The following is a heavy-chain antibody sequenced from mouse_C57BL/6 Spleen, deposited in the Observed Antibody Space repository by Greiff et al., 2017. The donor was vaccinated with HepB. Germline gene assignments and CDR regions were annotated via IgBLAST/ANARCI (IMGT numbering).Heavy chain of an antibody. CDR2: IYPGSGST. V-gene: IGHV1-55*01. D-gene: IGHD2-4*01. CDR1: GYTFTSYW. Sequence: QVQLQQPGAELVKPGASVKMSCKASGYTFTSYWITWVKQRPGQGLEWIGDIYPGSGSTNYNEKFKSKATLTVDTSSSTAYMQLSSLTSEDSAVYYCARRGYDYDEGNAMDYWGQGTSVTVSS. CDR3: ARRGYDYDEGNAMDY. J-gene: IGHJ4*01.